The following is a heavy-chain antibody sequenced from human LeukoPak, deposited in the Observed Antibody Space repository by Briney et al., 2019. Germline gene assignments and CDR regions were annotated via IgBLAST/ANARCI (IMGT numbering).Heavy chain of an antibody. D-gene: IGHD1-26*01. V-gene: IGHV4-59*10. CDR2: IYTSGST. Sequence: SETLSLTCAVYGGSFSSYYWSWIRQPAGKGLEWIGRIYTSGSTNYNPSLKSRVTMSVDTSKNQFSLKLSSVTAADTAVYYCARCPGNYYYYGMDVWGQGTTVTVSS. CDR3: ARCPGNYYYYGMDV. J-gene: IGHJ6*02. CDR1: GGSFSSYY.